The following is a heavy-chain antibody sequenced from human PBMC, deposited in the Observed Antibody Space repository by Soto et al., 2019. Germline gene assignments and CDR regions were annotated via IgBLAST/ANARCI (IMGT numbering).Heavy chain of an antibody. CDR1: GGTFNTYT. J-gene: IGHJ6*02. D-gene: IGHD1-26*01. CDR3: ASLNNWSSGDGRIDV. Sequence: QVQLVQSGAEVKKPGSSVKVSCKASGGTFNTYTISWVRQVPGQGLEWMGGIMPLYAKPTYAQPFLGRLTIAADVHTSTVYMELSSLRSADTALYYCASLNNWSSGDGRIDVWGRGTAVSVSS. CDR2: IMPLYAKP. V-gene: IGHV1-69*01.